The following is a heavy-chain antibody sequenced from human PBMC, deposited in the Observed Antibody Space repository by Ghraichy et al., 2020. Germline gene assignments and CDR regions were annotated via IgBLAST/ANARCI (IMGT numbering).Heavy chain of an antibody. J-gene: IGHJ6*03. CDR2: IIPIFGTA. D-gene: IGHD2-2*01. CDR3: ARRGLGYCSSTSCSSYYYYYYYMDV. CDR1: GDTFSSYA. V-gene: IGHV1-69*13. Sequence: SVKVSCKASGDTFSSYAISWVRQAHGQGLEWMGGIIPIFGTANYAQKFQGRVTITADESTSTAYMELSSLRSEDTAVYYCARRGLGYCSSTSCSSYYYYYYYMDVWGKGTTVTVSS.